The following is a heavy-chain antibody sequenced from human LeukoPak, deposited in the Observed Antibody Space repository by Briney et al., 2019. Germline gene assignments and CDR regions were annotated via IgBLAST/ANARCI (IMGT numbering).Heavy chain of an antibody. CDR1: GFTFSGYS. J-gene: IGHJ3*02. CDR2: ISSSSSTI. V-gene: IGHV3-48*04. D-gene: IGHD2-21*01. CDR3: ARSGGVAKKVLDI. Sequence: GGSLRLSCAASGFTFSGYSVNWVRQAPGKGLEWVSYISSSSSTIYYADSVKGRFTISRDNAKNSLYLQMNSLRAEDTAVYYCARSGGVAKKVLDIWGQGTMVTVSS.